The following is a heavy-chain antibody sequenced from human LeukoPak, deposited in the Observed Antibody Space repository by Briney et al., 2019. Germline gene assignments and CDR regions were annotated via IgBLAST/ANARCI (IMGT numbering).Heavy chain of an antibody. CDR2: IRYDGSNK. CDR1: GFTFSSYG. V-gene: IGHV3-30*02. J-gene: IGHJ4*02. Sequence: PGGSLRLSCAASGFTFSSYGMHWVRQAPGKGLEWVAFIRYDGSNKYYADSVKGRFTISRDSSKNTLYLQMNSLRAEDTAVYYCAKGDYYDSSGPWPFYWGQGTLVTVSS. CDR3: AKGDYYDSSGPWPFY. D-gene: IGHD3-22*01.